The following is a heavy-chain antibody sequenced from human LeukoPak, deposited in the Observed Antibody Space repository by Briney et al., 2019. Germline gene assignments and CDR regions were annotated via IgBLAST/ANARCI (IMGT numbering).Heavy chain of an antibody. CDR3: ARVVNYRGDDY. CDR1: GGSISSGDYY. Sequence: PSQTLSLTCTVSGGSISSGDYYWSWIRQPPGKGLEWIGEINHSGSTNYNPSLKSRVTISVDTSKNQFSLKLSSVTAADTAVYYCARVVNYRGDDYWGQGTLVTVSS. J-gene: IGHJ4*02. CDR2: INHSGST. V-gene: IGHV4-30-4*08. D-gene: IGHD1-7*01.